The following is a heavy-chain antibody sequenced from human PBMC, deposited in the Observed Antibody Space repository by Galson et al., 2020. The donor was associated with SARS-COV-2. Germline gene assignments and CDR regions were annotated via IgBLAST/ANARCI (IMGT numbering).Heavy chain of an antibody. CDR2: INHSGST. Sequence: SETLSLTCAVYGGSFSGYYWSWIRQPPGKGLEWIGEINHSGSTNYNPSLKSRVTISVDTSKNQFSLKLSSVTAADTAVYYCARARSWIAAAGAKDYWGQGTLVTVSS. J-gene: IGHJ4*02. CDR3: ARARSWIAAAGAKDY. V-gene: IGHV4-34*01. D-gene: IGHD6-13*01. CDR1: GGSFSGYY.